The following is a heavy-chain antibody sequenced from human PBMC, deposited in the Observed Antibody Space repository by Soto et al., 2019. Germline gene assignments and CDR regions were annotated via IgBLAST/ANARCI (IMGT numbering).Heavy chain of an antibody. V-gene: IGHV3-66*01. CDR3: ARDDVRGDGGRCYAIHLDV. CDR1: GFTVSSKY. J-gene: IGHJ6*04. CDR2: IQSGGTT. Sequence: GGSLRLSCAASGFTVSSKYMTWVRQAPGKGLEWVSLIQSGGTTYYADSVKGRFTISRDTSENTLHLKMDSLGVEDTAVYYCARDDVRGDGGRCYAIHLDVWGKGTTVTVSS. D-gene: IGHD2-15*01.